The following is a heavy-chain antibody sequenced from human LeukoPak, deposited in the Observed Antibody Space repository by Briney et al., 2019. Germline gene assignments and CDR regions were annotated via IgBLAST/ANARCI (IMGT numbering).Heavy chain of an antibody. V-gene: IGHV1-2*02. J-gene: IGHJ5*02. CDR3: ARDGGLSYDILTGYYGVVTWFDP. Sequence: ASVKVSCKASGYTFTGYYMRWVRQAPGQGLEWMGWINPNSGGTNYAQKFQGRVTMTRDTSISTAYMELSRLRSDDTAVYYCARDGGLSYDILTGYYGVVTWFDPWGQGTLVTVSS. CDR2: INPNSGGT. D-gene: IGHD3-9*01. CDR1: GYTFTGYY.